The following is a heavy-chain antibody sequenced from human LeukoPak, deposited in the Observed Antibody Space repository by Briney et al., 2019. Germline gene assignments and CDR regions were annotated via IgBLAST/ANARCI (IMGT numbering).Heavy chain of an antibody. J-gene: IGHJ3*02. Sequence: PGGSLRLSCAASGFTFKDYYMGWIRQAPGKGLEWISYITSSGSAVYDADSVTGRFIISRDNAKNSLYLRINSLRAEDTAVYFCARAFNDGFDIWGQGTMVTVSS. CDR1: GFTFKDYY. CDR3: ARAFNDGFDI. V-gene: IGHV3-11*04. CDR2: ITSSGSAV.